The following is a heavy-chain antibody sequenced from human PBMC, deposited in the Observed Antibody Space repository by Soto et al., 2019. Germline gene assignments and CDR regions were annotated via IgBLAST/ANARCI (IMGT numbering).Heavy chain of an antibody. D-gene: IGHD3-3*01. V-gene: IGHV4-34*01. CDR3: ASFLYDFWSGSPNWFDP. Sequence: SETLSLTCAVDGGSFSGYYWSWIRQPPGKGLEWIGEINHSGSTNYNPSLKSRVTISVDTSKNQFSLKLSSVTAADTAVYYCASFLYDFWSGSPNWFDPWGQGTLVTVS. J-gene: IGHJ5*02. CDR1: GGSFSGYY. CDR2: INHSGST.